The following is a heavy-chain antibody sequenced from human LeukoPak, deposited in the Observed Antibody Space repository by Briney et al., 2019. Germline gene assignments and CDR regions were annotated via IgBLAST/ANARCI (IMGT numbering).Heavy chain of an antibody. V-gene: IGHV1-69*04. Sequence: ASVKVSCKASGGTFSSYAVSWVRQAPGQGLEWMGRIIPILGIANYAQKFQGRVTITADKSTSTAYMELSSLRSEDTAVYYCARDVQLERLIDYWGQGTLVTVSS. D-gene: IGHD1-1*01. J-gene: IGHJ4*02. CDR2: IIPILGIA. CDR3: ARDVQLERLIDY. CDR1: GGTFSSYA.